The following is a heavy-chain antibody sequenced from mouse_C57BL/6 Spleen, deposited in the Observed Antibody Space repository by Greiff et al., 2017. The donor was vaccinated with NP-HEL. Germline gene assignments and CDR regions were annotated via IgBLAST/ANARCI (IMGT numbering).Heavy chain of an antibody. D-gene: IGHD1-1*01. V-gene: IGHV10-1*01. CDR2: IRSKSNNYAT. CDR3: VRSNYYGSSLCFAY. CDR1: GFSFNTYA. J-gene: IGHJ3*01. Sequence: EVKVVESGGGLVQPKGSLKLSCAASGFSFNTYAMNWVRQAPGKGLEWVARIRSKSNNYATYYADSVKDRFTISRDDSESMLYLQMNNLKTEDTAMYYCVRSNYYGSSLCFAYWGQGTLVTVSA.